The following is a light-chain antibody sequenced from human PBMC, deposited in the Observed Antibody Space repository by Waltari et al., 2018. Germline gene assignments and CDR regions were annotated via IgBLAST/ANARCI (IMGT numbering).Light chain of an antibody. CDR2: LAS. V-gene: IGKV1-5*03. J-gene: IGKJ2*01. CDR1: QSVSRW. CDR3: QQYSTSSLYT. Sequence: DIHMTQSPSTLSASVGDRVTITCRASQSVSRWLAWYQHKPGKAPKFLIYLASTLESGVPSRFSGSGSGTEFTLTISSLQPDDFATYYCQQYSTSSLYTFGQGTKLEI.